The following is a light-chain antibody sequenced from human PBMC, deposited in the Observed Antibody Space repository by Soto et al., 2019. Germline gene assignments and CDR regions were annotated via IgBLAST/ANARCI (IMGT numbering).Light chain of an antibody. Sequence: EIVMTQSPATLSVSPGERATLSCRASQTVSSTYLAWYQHKPGQAPRLLIYGASSRATGIPDRFSGRGSGTDFTLTISRLEPEDFAVYYCQQYDNSPYIFGQGTKVDIK. J-gene: IGKJ2*01. CDR1: QTVSSTY. CDR3: QQYDNSPYI. CDR2: GAS. V-gene: IGKV3-20*01.